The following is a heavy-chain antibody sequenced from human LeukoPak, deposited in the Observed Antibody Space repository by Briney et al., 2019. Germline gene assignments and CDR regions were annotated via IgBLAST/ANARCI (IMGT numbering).Heavy chain of an antibody. Sequence: PSETLSLTCTVSGGSISSSSYYWGWIRQPPGKGLEWIGSIYYSGSTYYNPSLKSRVTISVDTSKNQFSLKLSSVTAADTAVYYCARVQAGTAAGTTIDYWGQGTLVTVSS. CDR2: IYYSGST. CDR3: ARVQAGTAAGTTIDY. V-gene: IGHV4-39*07. J-gene: IGHJ4*02. CDR1: GGSISSSSYY. D-gene: IGHD6-13*01.